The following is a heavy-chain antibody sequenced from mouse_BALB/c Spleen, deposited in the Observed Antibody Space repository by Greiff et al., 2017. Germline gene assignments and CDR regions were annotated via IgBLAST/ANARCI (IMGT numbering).Heavy chain of an antibody. V-gene: IGHV14-3*02. D-gene: IGHD2-4*01. J-gene: IGHJ2*01. CDR1: GFNIKDTY. CDR3: ARDSLSTMITTCDY. CDR2: IDPANGNT. Sequence: EVQLQQSGAELVKPGASVKLSCTASGFNIKDTYMHWVKQRPEQGLEWIGRIDPANGNTKYDPKFQGKATITADTSSNTAYLQLSSLTSEDTAVYYCARDSLSTMITTCDYWGQGTTLTVSS.